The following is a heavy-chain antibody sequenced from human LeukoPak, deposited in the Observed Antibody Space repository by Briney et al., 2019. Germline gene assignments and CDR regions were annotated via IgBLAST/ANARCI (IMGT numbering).Heavy chain of an antibody. Sequence: GASVKVSCKASGYTFTGYYMHWVRQAPGQGLEWMGWINPNSGGTNYAQKFQGRVTMTRDTSISTAYMELSRLRSDDTAVYYCARGPPRRYCSGGSCYWFDYWGQGTLVTVSS. CDR3: ARGPPRRYCSGGSCYWFDY. CDR1: GYTFTGYY. V-gene: IGHV1-2*02. CDR2: INPNSGGT. D-gene: IGHD2-15*01. J-gene: IGHJ4*02.